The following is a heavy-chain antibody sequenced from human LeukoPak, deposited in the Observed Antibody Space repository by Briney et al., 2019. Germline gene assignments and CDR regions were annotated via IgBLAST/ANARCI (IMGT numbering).Heavy chain of an antibody. CDR3: AKSAAYGGNTYFEY. Sequence: GGSLRLSCVASGFTFTTYWMTWVRQAPGKGLEWVANIRQDGSEKNYVDSVKGRFTISRDNAENSLYLHMNSLRAEDTAVYYCAKSAAYGGNTYFEYWGQGTLVIVSS. V-gene: IGHV3-7*01. CDR1: GFTFTTYW. D-gene: IGHD4-23*01. CDR2: IRQDGSEK. J-gene: IGHJ4*02.